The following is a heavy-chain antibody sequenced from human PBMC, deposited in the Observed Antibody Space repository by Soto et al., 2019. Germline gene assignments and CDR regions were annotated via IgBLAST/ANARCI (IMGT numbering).Heavy chain of an antibody. CDR1: GGSFSGYY. CDR2: INHSGST. CDR3: ARGPIRKNYDILTGYYRGWFDP. Sequence: SETLSLTCAVYGGSFSGYYWSWIRQPPGKGLEWIGEINHSGSTNYNPSLKSRVTISVDTSKNQFSLKLSSVTAADTAVYYCARGPIRKNYDILTGYYRGWFDPWGQGTLVTVSS. V-gene: IGHV4-34*01. J-gene: IGHJ5*02. D-gene: IGHD3-9*01.